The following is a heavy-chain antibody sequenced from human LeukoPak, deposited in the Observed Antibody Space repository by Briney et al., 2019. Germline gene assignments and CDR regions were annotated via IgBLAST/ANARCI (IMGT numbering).Heavy chain of an antibody. J-gene: IGHJ5*02. CDR1: GGSIRSYY. CDR3: ARDRYAGWFDP. V-gene: IGHV4-59*01. D-gene: IGHD3-16*02. CDR2: IYYSGCT. Sequence: SDTLSLTCIVSGGSIRSYYWSWIRQPPGKGLEWIGYIYYSGCTNYNPSLKSRVTISENTSRNQVSLKMSSVTVADTAVYYCARDRYAGWFDPWGQGTLVTVSS.